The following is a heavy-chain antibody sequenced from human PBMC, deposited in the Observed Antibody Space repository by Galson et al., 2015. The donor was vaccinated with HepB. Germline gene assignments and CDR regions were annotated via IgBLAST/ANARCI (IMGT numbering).Heavy chain of an antibody. Sequence: CASSGFPFNEYALHWVRQAPGKGLEWLAVISFDGRSVYYGDSVKGRFTVSRDNSRSTLFLQMNSLRPDDTAVYYCAKNFAQWLVLGGFFDMWGQGALVSVSS. CDR1: GFPFNEYA. D-gene: IGHD3-22*01. CDR3: AKNFAQWLVLGGFFDM. CDR2: ISFDGRSV. J-gene: IGHJ4*02. V-gene: IGHV3-30-3*02.